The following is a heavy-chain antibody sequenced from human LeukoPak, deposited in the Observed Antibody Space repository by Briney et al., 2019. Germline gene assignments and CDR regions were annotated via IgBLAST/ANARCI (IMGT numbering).Heavy chain of an antibody. V-gene: IGHV1-2*02. D-gene: IGHD3-22*01. CDR3: ASNYYDSSLYDAFDI. CDR2: INPNSGGT. Sequence: ASVKVSCKASGYTFTGYYMHWVRQAPGQGLEWMGWINPNSGGTNYAQKFQGRVTMTRDTSISTAYMELSRLRSDDTAVYYCASNYYDSSLYDAFDIWGQGTMVTVSS. J-gene: IGHJ3*02. CDR1: GYTFTGYY.